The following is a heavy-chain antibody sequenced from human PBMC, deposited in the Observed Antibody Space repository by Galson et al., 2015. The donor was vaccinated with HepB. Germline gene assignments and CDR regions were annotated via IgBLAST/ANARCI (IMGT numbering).Heavy chain of an antibody. CDR3: AKDTRYNVY. Sequence: SLRLSCAASGFTFDDYAMHWVRQAPGKGLEWVSGISWNSGSIGYADSVKGRFTISRDNAKNSLYLQMNSLRAEDTALYYCAKDTRYNVYWGQGTLVTVSS. CDR1: GFTFDDYA. CDR2: ISWNSGSI. J-gene: IGHJ4*02. V-gene: IGHV3-9*01. D-gene: IGHD1-1*01.